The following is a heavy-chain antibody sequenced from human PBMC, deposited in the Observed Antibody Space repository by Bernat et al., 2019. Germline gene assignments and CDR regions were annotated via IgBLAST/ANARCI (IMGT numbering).Heavy chain of an antibody. CDR2: IYYSGST. J-gene: IGHJ6*02. CDR1: GGSISSYY. Sequence: QVQLQESGSGLVKPSETLSLTCTVSGGSISSYYWSWIRQPPGKGLEWIGYIYYSGSTNYNPSLKSRVTISVDTSKNQLSLKLSSVTAADTAVYYCARDRRKVVGATPYYYGMDGWGQGTTVTVSS. D-gene: IGHD1-26*01. CDR3: ARDRRKVVGATPYYYGMDG. V-gene: IGHV4-59*01.